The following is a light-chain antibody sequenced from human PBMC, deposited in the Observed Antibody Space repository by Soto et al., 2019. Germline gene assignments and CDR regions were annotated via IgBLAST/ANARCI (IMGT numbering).Light chain of an antibody. Sequence: EIVLTQSPGTLSLSPGERATLSCRASQSITWNSLAWFQQKPGQAPRLLIFQTSARAAGIPDRFSGSGSGTDFTLTSSILEPEDFAVFYCHHYGSTPYTFGQGTKLELK. J-gene: IGKJ2*01. CDR2: QTS. CDR3: HHYGSTPYT. CDR1: QSITWNS. V-gene: IGKV3-20*01.